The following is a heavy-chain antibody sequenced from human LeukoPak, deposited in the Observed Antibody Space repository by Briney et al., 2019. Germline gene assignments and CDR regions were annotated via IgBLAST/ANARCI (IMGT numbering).Heavy chain of an antibody. J-gene: IGHJ4*02. V-gene: IGHV3-33*01. CDR1: GFTFSGYG. CDR2: IWYDGSNK. D-gene: IGHD5-18*01. CDR3: ARAPQLWEDY. Sequence: GGSLRLSCAASGFTFSGYGMHWVRQAPGKGLEWVAVIWYDGSNKYYADSVKGRFTISRDNAKNSLYLQMNSLRAEDTAVYYCARAPQLWEDYWGQGTLVTVSS.